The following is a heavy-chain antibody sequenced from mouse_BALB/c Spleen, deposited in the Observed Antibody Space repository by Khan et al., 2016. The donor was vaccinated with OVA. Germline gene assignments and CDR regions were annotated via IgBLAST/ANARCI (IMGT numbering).Heavy chain of an antibody. CDR2: ISSGSTYT. J-gene: IGHJ1*01. Sequence: EVELVESGGGLVKPGGSLKLSCAASGFSFSTYTMSWVRQTPEKRLEWVATISSGSTYTYYPDSVRGRFTISRDNAKNPLYLQMSSLKSEDAAMYYCTRDSSYAHWYFDVWSAGTTVTVSS. D-gene: IGHD1-1*01. CDR1: GFSFSTYT. V-gene: IGHV5-6-4*01. CDR3: TRDSSYAHWYFDV.